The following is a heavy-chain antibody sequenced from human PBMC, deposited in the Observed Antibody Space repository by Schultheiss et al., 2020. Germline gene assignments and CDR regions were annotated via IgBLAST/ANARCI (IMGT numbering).Heavy chain of an antibody. J-gene: IGHJ4*02. CDR1: GYTFTGYY. CDR2: INPNSGGT. Sequence: ASVKVSCKASGYTFTGYYMHWVRQAPGQGLEWMGWINPNSGGTNYAQKFQGRVTMTRDTSISTAYMELSRLRSDDTAVYYCARDRMRGYDYVWGSYRYLDYWGQGTLVTVSA. V-gene: IGHV1-2*02. CDR3: ARDRMRGYDYVWGSYRYLDY. D-gene: IGHD3-16*02.